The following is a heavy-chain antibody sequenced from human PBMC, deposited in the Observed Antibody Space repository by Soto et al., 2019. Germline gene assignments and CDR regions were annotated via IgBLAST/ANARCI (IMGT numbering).Heavy chain of an antibody. CDR1: GGTFSTYA. D-gene: IGHD5-18*01. J-gene: IGHJ4*02. Sequence: QVQLVQSGAEVKKPESSVKVSCKAPGGTFSTYAISSVRQAPGQGLEWMGGIIPMFGTANYAQRFQDRVTITADESTNTVHMELSSLRSEDTAVYFCASGIQLWLRRINNGYSGWGQGTLVTVSS. CDR2: IIPMFGTA. CDR3: ASGIQLWLRRINNGYSG. V-gene: IGHV1-69*12.